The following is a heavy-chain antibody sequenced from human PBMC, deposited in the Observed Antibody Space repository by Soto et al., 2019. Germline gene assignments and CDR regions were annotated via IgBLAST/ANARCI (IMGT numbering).Heavy chain of an antibody. CDR2: VYVAGGS. V-gene: IGHV4-4*07. CDR3: SRGAGKPWFEP. J-gene: IGHJ5*02. CDR1: GYAISDYS. Sequence: SXTLSLTCTVSGYAISDYSWSWIRQPAGQGLEWIGRVYVAGGSNYNPSLKSRATISLDRSKNEFSLRLTSVTAADTAVYFCSRGAGKPWFEPWGQGILVNVSS.